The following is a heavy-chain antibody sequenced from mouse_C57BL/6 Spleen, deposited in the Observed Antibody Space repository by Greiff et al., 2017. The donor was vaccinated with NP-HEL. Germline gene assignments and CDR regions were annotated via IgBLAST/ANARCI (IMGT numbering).Heavy chain of an antibody. CDR1: GFNIKDYY. J-gene: IGHJ3*01. CDR3: TTGGYYYGSSYGWFAY. CDR2: IDPEDGDT. D-gene: IGHD1-1*01. Sequence: EVQLVESGAELVRPGASVKLSCTASGFNIKDYYMHWVKQRPEQGLEWIGRIDPEDGDTEYAPKFQGKATLTADTSSNTAYLQLSSLTSEDTAVYFCTTGGYYYGSSYGWFAYWGQGTLVTVSA. V-gene: IGHV14-1*01.